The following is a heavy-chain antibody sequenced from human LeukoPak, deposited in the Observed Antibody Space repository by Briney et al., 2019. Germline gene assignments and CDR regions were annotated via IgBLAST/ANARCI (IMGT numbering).Heavy chain of an antibody. V-gene: IGHV4-59*01. CDR2: IYYSGST. CDR3: ARDRDGYNRFDY. J-gene: IGHJ4*02. D-gene: IGHD5-24*01. CDR1: GGSMRSYY. Sequence: KASETLSLTCTVSGGSMRSYYWSWIRQPPGKGLEWIGYIYYSGSTDYNPSLKSRVTISVDTSKNQFSQKLRSVTAADTALYYCARDRDGYNRFDYWGQGTLVTVSS.